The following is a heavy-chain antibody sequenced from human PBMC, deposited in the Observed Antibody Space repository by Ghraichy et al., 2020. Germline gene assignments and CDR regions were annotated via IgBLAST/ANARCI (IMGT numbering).Heavy chain of an antibody. D-gene: IGHD3-10*01. CDR3: AKHDASLVRGVIYYYYYGMDV. V-gene: IGHV3-23*01. CDR2: ISGSGGST. CDR1: GFTFSSCA. J-gene: IGHJ6*02. Sequence: GGSLRLSCAASGFTFSSCAMSWVRQAPGKGPEWVSAISGSGGSTYYADSVKGRFTISRDNSKNTLSLQMNSLRAGDTAVYYCAKHDASLVRGVIYYYYYGMDVWGQGTTVTVSS.